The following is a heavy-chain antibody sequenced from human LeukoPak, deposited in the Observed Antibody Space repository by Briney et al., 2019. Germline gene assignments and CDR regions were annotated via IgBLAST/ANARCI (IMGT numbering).Heavy chain of an antibody. CDR1: GFTFSRYW. CDR3: AELGITMIGGV. J-gene: IGHJ6*04. CDR2: IKQDGGEK. D-gene: IGHD3-10*02. Sequence: GGSLRLSCAASGFTFSRYWMSWVRQAPGKGPEWVANIKQDGGEKNHVDSVKGRFTISRDNAKNSLYLQMNSLRAEDTAVYYCAELGITMIGGVWGKGTTVTISS. V-gene: IGHV3-7*01.